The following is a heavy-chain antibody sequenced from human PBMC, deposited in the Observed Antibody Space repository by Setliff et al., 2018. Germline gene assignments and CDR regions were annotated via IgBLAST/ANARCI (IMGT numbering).Heavy chain of an antibody. Sequence: GSLRLSCAASGFTFSNYWMSWVRQAPGKGLEWVANIKQDGSEKDYVDSVKGRFTISRDNAKNSLYLQMDSLRAEDTAVYYCARGVIYDSSGYYYAWYFDLWGRGTLVTVS. D-gene: IGHD3-22*01. J-gene: IGHJ2*01. CDR2: IKQDGSEK. V-gene: IGHV3-7*01. CDR3: ARGVIYDSSGYYYAWYFDL. CDR1: GFTFSNYW.